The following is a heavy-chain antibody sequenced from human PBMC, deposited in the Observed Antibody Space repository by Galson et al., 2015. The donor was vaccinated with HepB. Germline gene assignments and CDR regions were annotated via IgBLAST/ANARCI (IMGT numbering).Heavy chain of an antibody. CDR2: INAGNGDT. J-gene: IGHJ6*02. CDR3: ARRPVLSTGTTPYYGMDV. D-gene: IGHD1-7*01. V-gene: IGHV1-3*01. CDR1: GYTSTSCA. Sequence: SVKVSCKASGYTSTSCAMHWVRQAPGQKLEWMGWINAGNGDTRYSQKFQGRLTITRDTSASIAYMELSSLRSEDTAVYYCARRPVLSTGTTPYYGMDVWGQGTTVTVSS.